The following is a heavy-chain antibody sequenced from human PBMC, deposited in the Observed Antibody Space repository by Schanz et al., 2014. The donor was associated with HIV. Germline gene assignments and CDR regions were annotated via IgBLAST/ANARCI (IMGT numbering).Heavy chain of an antibody. J-gene: IGHJ6*02. Sequence: EVQVVESGGGLVKPGGSLRLSCAASGFTFSSYAMSWVRQAPGKGLEWVSRISDSGGSTYYADSVKGRFTISRDNSKNTLYVQMNRLRAEDTAVYYCAKVATWDYYGMDVWGQGTTVTVSS. CDR1: GFTFSSYA. CDR2: ISDSGGST. CDR3: AKVATWDYYGMDV. V-gene: IGHV3-23*04.